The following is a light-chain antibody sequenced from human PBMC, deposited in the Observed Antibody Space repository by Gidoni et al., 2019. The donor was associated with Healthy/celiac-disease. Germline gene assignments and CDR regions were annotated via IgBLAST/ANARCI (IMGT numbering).Light chain of an antibody. Sequence: DIVMTQSPDYLAVSLGERATINCKSSQSVLYSSNNKNYLAWYQQKPGQPPKLLIYWASTRESGVPDRFSGSGSVTDFTLTISSLQAEDVAVYYCQQYYSIPYTFGQXTKLEIK. V-gene: IGKV4-1*01. CDR2: WAS. J-gene: IGKJ2*01. CDR3: QQYYSIPYT. CDR1: QSVLYSSNNKNY.